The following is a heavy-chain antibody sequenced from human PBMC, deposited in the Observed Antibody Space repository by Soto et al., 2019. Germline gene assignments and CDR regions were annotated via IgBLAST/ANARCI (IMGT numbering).Heavy chain of an antibody. D-gene: IGHD2-8*01. CDR2: ISENGVNK. J-gene: IGHJ4*02. V-gene: IGHV3-30*09. Sequence: GPLRLSCSASVFTFTSFAIHWVRQAPGKGLEWVAVISENGVNKYSAESVRGRFVISRDNSKNTVELEMNSLRPEDTAIYFCARRLTKTVSALGYWGQGTLVTVSS. CDR3: ARRLTKTVSALGY. CDR1: VFTFTSFA.